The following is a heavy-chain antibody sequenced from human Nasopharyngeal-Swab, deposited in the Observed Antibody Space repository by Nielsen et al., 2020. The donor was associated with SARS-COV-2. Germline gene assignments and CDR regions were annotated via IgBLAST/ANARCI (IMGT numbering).Heavy chain of an antibody. Sequence: SETLSLTCAVYGGSFSGYYWSWIRQPPGKGLEWSGEINHSGSTNYNPSLKSRVTISVDTSKNQFSLKLSSVTAADTAVYYCGLSSSLGDYYYYYGMDVWGQGTTVTVSS. CDR2: INHSGST. V-gene: IGHV4-34*01. D-gene: IGHD6-13*01. CDR1: GGSFSGYY. CDR3: GLSSSLGDYYYYYGMDV. J-gene: IGHJ6*02.